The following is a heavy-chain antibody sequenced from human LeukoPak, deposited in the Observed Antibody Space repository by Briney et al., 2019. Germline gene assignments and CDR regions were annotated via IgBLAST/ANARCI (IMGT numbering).Heavy chain of an antibody. Sequence: SETLSLTCTVPGGSISSGGYYWSWIRQHPGKGLEWIGYIYYSGSTYYNPSLKSRVTISVDTSKNQFSLKLSSVTAADTAVYYCARYGIAVAGTIDYWGQGTLVTVSS. CDR2: IYYSGST. CDR3: ARYGIAVAGTIDY. V-gene: IGHV4-31*03. CDR1: GGSISSGGYY. J-gene: IGHJ4*02. D-gene: IGHD6-19*01.